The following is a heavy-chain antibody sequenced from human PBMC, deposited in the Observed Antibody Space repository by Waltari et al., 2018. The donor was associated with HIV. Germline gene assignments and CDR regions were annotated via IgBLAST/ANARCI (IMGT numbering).Heavy chain of an antibody. Sequence: EVQLVESGGGWVQPGGSLTRTWHACGLPFSFEWRSWVRQARGKGLEWVANINQAGTERHYVDSVRGRFTISRDNGKTSLFLQMNSLSVDDTAVYYCATTHGSGDYDNDFDYWGQGTLV. CDR3: ATTHGSGDYDNDFDY. J-gene: IGHJ4*02. V-gene: IGHV3-7*01. CDR1: GLPFSFEW. CDR2: INQAGTER. D-gene: IGHD3-10*01.